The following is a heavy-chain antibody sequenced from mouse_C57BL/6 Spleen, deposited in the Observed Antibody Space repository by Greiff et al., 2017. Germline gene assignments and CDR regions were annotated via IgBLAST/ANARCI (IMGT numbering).Heavy chain of an antibody. Sequence: QVQLQHSGAELVRPGTSVKVSCKASGYAFTNYLIEWVKQRPGQGLEWIGVINPGSGGTNDNEKFKGNTTMTADKSSITAFMQISSLTSEDAAVYYCAILLWYLDYGGQGTTLTVSS. CDR1: GYAFTNYL. V-gene: IGHV1-54*01. J-gene: IGHJ2*01. CDR2: INPGSGGT. D-gene: IGHD2-1*01. CDR3: AILLWYLDY.